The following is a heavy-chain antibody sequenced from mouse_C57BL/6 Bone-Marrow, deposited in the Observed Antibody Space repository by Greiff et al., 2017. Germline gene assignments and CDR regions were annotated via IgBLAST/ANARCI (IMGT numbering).Heavy chain of an antibody. CDR1: GYTFTDYN. Sequence: EVQLQQSGPELVKPGASVKIPCKASGYTFTDYNMDWVKQSHGKSLEWIGDINPNNGGTIYNQKFKGKATLTVDKSSSTAYMELRSLTSEDTAVYYCARTPNPLYYYGSSPFAYWGQGTLVTVSA. V-gene: IGHV1-18*01. D-gene: IGHD1-1*01. CDR2: INPNNGGT. J-gene: IGHJ3*01. CDR3: ARTPNPLYYYGSSPFAY.